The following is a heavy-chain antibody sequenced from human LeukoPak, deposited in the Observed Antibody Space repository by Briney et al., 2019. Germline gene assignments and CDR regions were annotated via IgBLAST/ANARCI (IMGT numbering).Heavy chain of an antibody. D-gene: IGHD6-13*01. Sequence: SETLSLTCTVSGVSISSYYWSWIRQPPGKGLEWIWYIYYSGSTNYNPSLKSRVTISVDTSKNQFSLKMSPVTAADTAVYYCARTLWGGSVAAAGPYYFDYWGQGTLVTVSS. J-gene: IGHJ4*02. CDR3: ARTLWGGSVAAAGPYYFDY. CDR2: IYYSGST. V-gene: IGHV4-59*01. CDR1: GVSISSYY.